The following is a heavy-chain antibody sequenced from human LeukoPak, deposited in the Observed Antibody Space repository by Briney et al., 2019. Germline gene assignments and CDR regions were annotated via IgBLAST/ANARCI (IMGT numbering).Heavy chain of an antibody. Sequence: SETLSLTCTVSGGSISSSSYYWGWIRQPPGKGLEWIGSIYYSGSTYYNPSLKSRVTISVDTSKNQFSLKLSSVTAADTAVYYCARAGAYSSGWYSYYFDYWGQGTLVTVSS. CDR1: GGSISSSSYY. D-gene: IGHD6-19*01. CDR2: IYYSGST. J-gene: IGHJ4*02. CDR3: ARAGAYSSGWYSYYFDY. V-gene: IGHV4-39*07.